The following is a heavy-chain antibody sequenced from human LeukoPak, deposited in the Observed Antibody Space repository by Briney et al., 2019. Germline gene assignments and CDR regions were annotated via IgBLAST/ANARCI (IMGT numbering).Heavy chain of an antibody. J-gene: IGHJ5*02. CDR3: ARESVFYGSGSYFP. CDR2: IYYSGST. D-gene: IGHD3-10*01. Sequence: SQTLSLTCTVSGGSISSGGYYWSWIRQHPGKGLEWIGYIYYSGSTYYNPSLKSRVTISVDTSKNQFSLKLRSVTAADTAVYYCARESVFYGSGSYFPWGQGTLVTVSS. V-gene: IGHV4-31*03. CDR1: GGSISSGGYY.